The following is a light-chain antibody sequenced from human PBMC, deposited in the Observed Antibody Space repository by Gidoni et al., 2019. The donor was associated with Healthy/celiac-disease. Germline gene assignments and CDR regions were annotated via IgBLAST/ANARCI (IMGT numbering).Light chain of an antibody. V-gene: IGKV3-11*01. J-gene: IGKJ4*01. CDR2: DAS. CDR1: QSVSSY. Sequence: EIVLTQSPATLSLSPGERATLSCRASQSVSSYLAWYQQKPGQAPRLLIYDASNRATGIAARFSGSGSGTDFTLTISSREPEDVAVYYCQQRSNWPPLTFGGGTKVEIK. CDR3: QQRSNWPPLT.